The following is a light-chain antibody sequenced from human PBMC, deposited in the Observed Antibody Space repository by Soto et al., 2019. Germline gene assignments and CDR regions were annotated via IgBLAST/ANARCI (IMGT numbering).Light chain of an antibody. J-gene: IGLJ1*01. CDR1: SSDVGGYNY. Sequence: SLLTKPSSVSGSPGQSITISCTGTSSDVGGYNYVSWYQQHPGKAPKLMIYDVSNRPSGVSNRFSGSKSGNTASLTISGLQAEDEADYYCSSYTSSSTLVFGTGTKVTVL. V-gene: IGLV2-14*01. CDR2: DVS. CDR3: SSYTSSSTLV.